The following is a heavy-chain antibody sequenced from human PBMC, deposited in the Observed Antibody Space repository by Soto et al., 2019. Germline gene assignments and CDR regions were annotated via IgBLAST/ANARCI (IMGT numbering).Heavy chain of an antibody. CDR3: AKGAVAVAVDAFDI. Sequence: GGSLRLSCAASGFIFSNAMSWVRQAPGKGLEWVSAISGSGGSTYYADSVKGRFTISRDNSKNTLYLQMNSLRAEDTAVYYCAKGAVAVAVDAFDIWGQGTMVTVSS. D-gene: IGHD6-19*01. CDR1: GFIFSNA. CDR2: ISGSGGST. V-gene: IGHV3-23*01. J-gene: IGHJ3*02.